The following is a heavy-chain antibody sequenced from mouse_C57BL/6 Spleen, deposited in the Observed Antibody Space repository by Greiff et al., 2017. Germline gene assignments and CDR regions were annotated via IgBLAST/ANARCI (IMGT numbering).Heavy chain of an antibody. CDR2: ISSGSSTI. CDR3: ARGKTYYGSSDGYFDV. D-gene: IGHD1-1*01. Sequence: EVKVVESGGGLVKPGGSLKLSCAASGFTFSDYGMHWVRQAPEKGLEWVAYISSGSSTIYYADTVKGRFTISRDNAKNTLFLQMTSLRSEDTAMYYCARGKTYYGSSDGYFDVWGTGTTVTVSS. J-gene: IGHJ1*03. V-gene: IGHV5-17*01. CDR1: GFTFSDYG.